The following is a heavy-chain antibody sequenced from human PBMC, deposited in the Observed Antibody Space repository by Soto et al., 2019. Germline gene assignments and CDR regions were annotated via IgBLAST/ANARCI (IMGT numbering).Heavy chain of an antibody. J-gene: IGHJ6*02. V-gene: IGHV4-30-2*01. CDR1: GGSISSGGYS. CDR2: IYHSGST. Sequence: QLQLQESGSGLVKPSQTLSLTCAVSGGSISSGGYSWSWIRQPPGKGLEWIGYIYHSGSTYYNPSLKSRGAISVDRSKNQFSLKLSSVTAADTAVYYCARGGGSYYYDSSGYGMDVWGQGTTVTVS. CDR3: ARGGGSYYYDSSGYGMDV. D-gene: IGHD3-22*01.